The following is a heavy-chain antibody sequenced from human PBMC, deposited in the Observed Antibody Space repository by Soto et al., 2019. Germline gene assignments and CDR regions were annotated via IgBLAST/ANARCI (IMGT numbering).Heavy chain of an antibody. Sequence: SETLSLTCTVSGGSISSSSYYWGWIRQTPGKGLEWIGSIYYSGSTYYNPSLKTRVTISVDTAKNQSTLKLSPVTAADTAVYYCARDRDYDILTGLRGDAFDIWGQGTMVTVS. CDR1: GGSISSSSYY. J-gene: IGHJ3*02. CDR3: ARDRDYDILTGLRGDAFDI. V-gene: IGHV4-39*02. D-gene: IGHD3-9*01. CDR2: IYYSGST.